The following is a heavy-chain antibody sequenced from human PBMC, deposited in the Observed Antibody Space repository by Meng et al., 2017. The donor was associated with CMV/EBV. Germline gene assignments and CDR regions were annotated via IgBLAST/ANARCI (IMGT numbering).Heavy chain of an antibody. V-gene: IGHV6-1*01. Sequence: SETLSLTCAISGDSVSSNSAAWNWIRQSPSRGLEWLGRTYYRSKWYNDYAVSVKSRITINPDTSKNQFSLKLSSVTAADTAVYYCASYIVVVPAAIGDWGQGTLVTVSS. J-gene: IGHJ4*02. CDR3: ASYIVVVPAAIGD. CDR1: GDSVSSNSAA. CDR2: TYYRSKWYN. D-gene: IGHD2-2*01.